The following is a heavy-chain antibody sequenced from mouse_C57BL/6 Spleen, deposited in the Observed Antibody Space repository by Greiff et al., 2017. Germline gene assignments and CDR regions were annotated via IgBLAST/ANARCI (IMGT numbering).Heavy chain of an antibody. V-gene: IGHV5-4*03. J-gene: IGHJ1*03. CDR3: ARRGVTRYFGV. CDR2: ISDGGSYT. D-gene: IGHD2-1*01. CDR1: GFTFSSYA. Sequence: EVQLQQSGGGLVKPGGSLKLSCAASGFTFSSYAMSWVRQTPEKRLEWVATISDGGSYTYYPDNVKGRFSISRDNAKNNLYLQMSNLKSEDTAMYYCARRGVTRYFGVWGTGATVSVS.